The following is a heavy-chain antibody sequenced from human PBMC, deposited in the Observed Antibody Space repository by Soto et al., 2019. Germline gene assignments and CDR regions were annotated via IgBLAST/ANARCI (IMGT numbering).Heavy chain of an antibody. CDR1: GGSFSGYY. CDR2: INHSGST. D-gene: IGHD3-10*01. Sequence: ETLSLTCAVYGGSFSGYYWSWIRQPPGKGLEWIGEINHSGSTNYNPSLKSRVTISVDTSKNQFSLKLSSVTAADTAVYYCARLRGWAYFDYWGQGTLVTVSS. CDR3: ARLRGWAYFDY. J-gene: IGHJ4*02. V-gene: IGHV4-34*01.